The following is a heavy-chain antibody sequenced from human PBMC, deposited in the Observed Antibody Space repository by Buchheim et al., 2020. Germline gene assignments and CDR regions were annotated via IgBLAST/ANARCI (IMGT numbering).Heavy chain of an antibody. CDR3: AKDFLLAGYSSGWYFDY. V-gene: IGHV3-30*18. Sequence: QVQLVESGGGVVQPGRSLRLSCAASGFTFSSYGMHWVRQAPGKGLEWVAVISYDGSNKYYADYVKGRFTISRDTSKNTMYLQMNSLRAEDTAVYYCAKDFLLAGYSSGWYFDYWGQGTL. CDR2: ISYDGSNK. J-gene: IGHJ4*02. CDR1: GFTFSSYG. D-gene: IGHD6-19*01.